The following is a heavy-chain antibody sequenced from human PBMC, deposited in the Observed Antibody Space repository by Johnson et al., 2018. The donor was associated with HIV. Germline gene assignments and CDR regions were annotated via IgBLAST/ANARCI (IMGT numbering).Heavy chain of an antibody. CDR3: ARAGVGRIIISGTFDM. Sequence: VQLVESGGGLVQPGRSLRLSCAASGFTFDDYAMHWVRQAPGKGLEWVSGISRNSGNIAYADSVKGRFAISRDDVKNSLYLQMNSLRAGDTAVYYCARAGVGRIIISGTFDMWGHGTVLHVSS. J-gene: IGHJ3*02. V-gene: IGHV3-9*01. CDR1: GFTFDDYA. D-gene: IGHD3-10*01. CDR2: ISRNSGNI.